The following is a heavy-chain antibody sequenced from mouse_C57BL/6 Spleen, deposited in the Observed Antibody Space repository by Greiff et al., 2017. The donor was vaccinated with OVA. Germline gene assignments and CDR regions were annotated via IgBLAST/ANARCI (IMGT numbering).Heavy chain of an antibody. V-gene: IGHV5-15*01. CDR1: GFTFSDYG. CDR3: DRHGPDGFAY. Sequence: DVQLVESGGGLVQPGGSLKLSCAASGFTFSDYGMAWVRQAPGKGLEWVAIISNFANSIYYADTVTGRFTISRENAKNTLYLEMSSLTSEDTAMYDCDRHGPDGFAYWGQGTLVTVSA. CDR2: ISNFANSI. J-gene: IGHJ3*01.